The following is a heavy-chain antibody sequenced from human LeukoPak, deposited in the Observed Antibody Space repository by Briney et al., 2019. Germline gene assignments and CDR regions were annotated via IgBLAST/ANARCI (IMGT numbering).Heavy chain of an antibody. D-gene: IGHD6-19*01. CDR1: GGSISSSSYY. Sequence: SETLSLTCTVSGGSISSSSYYWGWIRQPPGKGLEWIGSIYYSGSTYYNPSLKSRVTISVDTSKNQFSLKLSSVTAADTAVYYCARHDSSGWDNWLDPWGQGTLVTVSS. V-gene: IGHV4-39*01. CDR2: IYYSGST. CDR3: ARHDSSGWDNWLDP. J-gene: IGHJ5*02.